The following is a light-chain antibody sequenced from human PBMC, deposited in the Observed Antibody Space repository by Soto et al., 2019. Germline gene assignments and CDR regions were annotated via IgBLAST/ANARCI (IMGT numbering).Light chain of an antibody. CDR1: SSDVGNYNY. J-gene: IGLJ2*01. CDR3: CSYAGSYPLV. V-gene: IGLV2-11*01. Sequence: QSALTQPRSVSGSPGQSVTISCIGTSSDVGNYNYVSWYQQHPGKAPKLMIYDVNKRPSGVPDRFSGSKSGNTASLTISGLQAEDEADYYCCSYAGSYPLVFGEGTKVTVL. CDR2: DVN.